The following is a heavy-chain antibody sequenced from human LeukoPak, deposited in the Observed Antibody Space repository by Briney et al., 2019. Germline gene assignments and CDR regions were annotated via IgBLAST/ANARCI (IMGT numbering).Heavy chain of an antibody. Sequence: GGPLRLSCAASGFTFSSYGMHWVRQAPGKGLEWVSAISGSGGSTYYADSVKGRFTISRDNSKNTLYLQMNSLRAEDTAVYYCAKVPSTYCGGDCHNDYWGQGTLVTVSS. J-gene: IGHJ4*02. D-gene: IGHD2-21*02. CDR3: AKVPSTYCGGDCHNDY. CDR1: GFTFSSYG. CDR2: ISGSGGST. V-gene: IGHV3-23*01.